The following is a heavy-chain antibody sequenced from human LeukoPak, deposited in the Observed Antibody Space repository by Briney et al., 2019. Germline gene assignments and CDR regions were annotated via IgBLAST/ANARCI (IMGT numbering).Heavy chain of an antibody. CDR3: ASEGDSGIAAPDI. J-gene: IGHJ3*02. D-gene: IGHD6-13*01. CDR2: IWYDGSNK. Sequence: GGSLRLSCAASGFTFSSYGMHWVRQAPGKGLEWVAVIWYDGSNKYYADSVKGRFTISRDNSKNTLYLQMNSLRAEDTAVYYCASEGDSGIAAPDIWGQGTMVTVSS. V-gene: IGHV3-33*01. CDR1: GFTFSSYG.